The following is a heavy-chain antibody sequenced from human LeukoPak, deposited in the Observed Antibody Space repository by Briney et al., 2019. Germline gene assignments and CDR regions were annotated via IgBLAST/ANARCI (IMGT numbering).Heavy chain of an antibody. V-gene: IGHV3-21*01. Sequence: PGGSLRLSCAASGFIFSSYSMNWVRQAPGKGLEWVSSISSSSSYIYYADSVKGRFTISRDNAKNSLYLQMNSLRAEDTAVYYCARAYSGRYGLGYYYMDVWGKGTTVTVSS. CDR3: ARAYSGRYGLGYYYMDV. J-gene: IGHJ6*03. D-gene: IGHD1-26*01. CDR2: ISSSSSYI. CDR1: GFIFSSYS.